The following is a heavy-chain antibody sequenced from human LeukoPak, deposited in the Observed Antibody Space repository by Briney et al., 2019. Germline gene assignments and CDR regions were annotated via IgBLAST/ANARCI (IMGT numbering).Heavy chain of an antibody. CDR3: ATEDVTGSFDY. D-gene: IGHD1-20*01. V-gene: IGHV3-21*01. Sequence: PGGSLRLSCAASGFTFSSYRMNWVRQAPGKGLEWVSFISSSSTYIYYADSLKGRFTISRDNAKNSLFLQMNSLRAKDTAVYYCATEDVTGSFDYWGQGTLVTVSS. CDR1: GFTFSSYR. J-gene: IGHJ4*01. CDR2: ISSSSTYI.